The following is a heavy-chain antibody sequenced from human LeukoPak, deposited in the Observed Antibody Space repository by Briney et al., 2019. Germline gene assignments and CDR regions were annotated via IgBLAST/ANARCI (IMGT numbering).Heavy chain of an antibody. D-gene: IGHD6-13*01. J-gene: IGHJ6*03. V-gene: IGHV4-38-2*01. CDR3: ARQHDSYHYYYVDV. Sequence: SETLSLTCAVSGYSISSGYYWIWIGQPPGKGLEWIGRRYHSDSIYYNPSLESRVTMSVDTSKNQFSLKLSFVTAADTAVYYCARQHDSYHYYYVDVWGTGTTVTVSS. CDR2: RYHSDSI. CDR1: GYSISSGYY.